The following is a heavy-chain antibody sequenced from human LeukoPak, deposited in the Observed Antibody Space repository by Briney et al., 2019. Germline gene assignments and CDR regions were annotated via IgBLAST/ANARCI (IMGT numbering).Heavy chain of an antibody. CDR1: GVTFSSYA. V-gene: IGHV3-30-3*01. CDR2: ISYDGSNK. D-gene: IGHD6-19*01. J-gene: IGHJ4*02. Sequence: GRSLRLSCAASGVTFSSYAMHWVRQAPGKGLEWVAVISYDGSNKYYADSVKGRFTISRDNSKNTLYLQMNSLRAEDTAVYYCARKAVAGPLGYWGQGTLVTVSS. CDR3: ARKAVAGPLGY.